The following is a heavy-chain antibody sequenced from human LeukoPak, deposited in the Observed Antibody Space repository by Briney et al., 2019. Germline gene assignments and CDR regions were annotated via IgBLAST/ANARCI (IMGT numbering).Heavy chain of an antibody. V-gene: IGHV3-64*02. J-gene: IGHJ3*02. CDR3: ARDRDYGDYHDAFDI. Sequence: PGGSLRLSCAASGFTFSSYAMHWVRQAPGKGLEYVSAISSNGGSTYYADSVKGRFTISRDNPKNTLYLQMDSLRAEDMAVYYRARDRDYGDYHDAFDIWGQGTVVTVSS. D-gene: IGHD4-17*01. CDR2: ISSNGGST. CDR1: GFTFSSYA.